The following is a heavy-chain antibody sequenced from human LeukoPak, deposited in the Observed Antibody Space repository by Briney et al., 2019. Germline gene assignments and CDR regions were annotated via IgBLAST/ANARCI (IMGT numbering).Heavy chain of an antibody. Sequence: GGSLRLSCAASGFTLSSYGMHCVRQAPGKGLEWVAVIWYDGSNKYYADSVKGRYTISRDNSKNTLYLQMNSLSAEDTAVYYCAKGAHTSGWTYFDYWGQGTLVTVSS. CDR3: AKGAHTSGWTYFDY. D-gene: IGHD6-19*01. CDR1: GFTLSSYG. V-gene: IGHV3-33*06. CDR2: IWYDGSNK. J-gene: IGHJ4*02.